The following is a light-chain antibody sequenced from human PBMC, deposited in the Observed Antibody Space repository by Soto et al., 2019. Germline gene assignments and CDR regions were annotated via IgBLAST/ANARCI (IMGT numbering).Light chain of an antibody. CDR3: SSYAGSNWYV. J-gene: IGLJ1*01. CDR1: NSDVGGYNY. Sequence: QCVLTQPPSASGAPGQSVTISCTGTNSDVGGYNYVSWYQQYPGKAPKLIIYEVNERPSGVPDRFSGSKSGNTASLTVSGLQTADEADYYCSSYAGSNWYVFGTGTKVT. CDR2: EVN. V-gene: IGLV2-8*01.